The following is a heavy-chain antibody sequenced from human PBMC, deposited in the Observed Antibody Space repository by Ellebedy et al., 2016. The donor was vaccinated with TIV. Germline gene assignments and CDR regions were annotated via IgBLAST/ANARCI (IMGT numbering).Heavy chain of an antibody. J-gene: IGHJ4*02. CDR1: GFTFNTYP. CDR2: ISYDGRKE. V-gene: IGHV3-30*04. Sequence: GGSLRLXCAASGFTFNTYPLHWVRQAPGKGLEWVALISYDGRKEYYADSVKGRFSISRDNSKNTLYLQMNSLRAEDTAVYYCAKDKVRYSSWFQFDHWGQGSLVTVSS. CDR3: AKDKVRYSSWFQFDH. D-gene: IGHD6-13*01.